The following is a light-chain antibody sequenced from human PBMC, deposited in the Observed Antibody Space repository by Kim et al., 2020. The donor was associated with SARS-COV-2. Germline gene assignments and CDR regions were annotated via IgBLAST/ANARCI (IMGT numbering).Light chain of an antibody. CDR2: DVT. CDR1: SSDVGGYQY. Sequence: QSALTQPASVSGSPGQSITISCTGTSSDVGGYQYVSWYQQHPGKAPKLIICDVTNRPSGVSNRFSGSKSGNTASLTISGLQAEDEVDYYCSSYAGSSALVFGGGTKLTVL. J-gene: IGLJ3*02. V-gene: IGLV2-14*03. CDR3: SSYAGSSALV.